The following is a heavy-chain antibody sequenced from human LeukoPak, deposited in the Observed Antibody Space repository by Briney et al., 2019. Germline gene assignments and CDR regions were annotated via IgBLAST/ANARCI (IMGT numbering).Heavy chain of an antibody. CDR2: ISSSSSTI. J-gene: IGHJ6*04. Sequence: GGSLRLSCAGSGLTFSSYSMNWVRQAPGKGLEWVSYISSSSSTIYYADSVKGRFTISRDNAKNSLYLQMNSLRAEDTAVYYCAELGITMIGGVWGKGTTVTISS. D-gene: IGHD3-10*02. V-gene: IGHV3-48*04. CDR3: AELGITMIGGV. CDR1: GLTFSSYS.